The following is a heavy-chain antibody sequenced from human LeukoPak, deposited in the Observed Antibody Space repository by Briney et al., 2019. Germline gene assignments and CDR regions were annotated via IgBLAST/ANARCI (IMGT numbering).Heavy chain of an antibody. D-gene: IGHD3-22*01. J-gene: IGHJ4*02. CDR1: GGTFSSYA. CDR2: IIPIFGTA. CDR3: AREGNYYDSSGYPFDY. V-gene: IGHV1-69*13. Sequence: SVKVSCKASGGTFSSYAISCVRQAPGQGLEWRGGIIPIFGTANYAQKFQGRVTITADESTSTAYMELSSLRSEDTAVYYCAREGNYYDSSGYPFDYWGQGTLVTVSS.